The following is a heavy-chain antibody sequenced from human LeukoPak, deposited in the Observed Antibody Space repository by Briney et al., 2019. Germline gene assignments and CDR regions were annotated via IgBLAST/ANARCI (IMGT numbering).Heavy chain of an antibody. V-gene: IGHV3-7*03. D-gene: IGHD3-10*01. CDR2: IKQDGSEK. J-gene: IGHJ4*02. Sequence: PGGSLRPSCAASGFTFGSYWMSWVRQAPGKGLEWVANIKQDGSEKYYVDSVKGRFTISRDNAKNSLYLQMDSLRAEDTAVYYCARAKSLFDSWGQGTLVTVSS. CDR1: GFTFGSYW. CDR3: ARAKSLFDS.